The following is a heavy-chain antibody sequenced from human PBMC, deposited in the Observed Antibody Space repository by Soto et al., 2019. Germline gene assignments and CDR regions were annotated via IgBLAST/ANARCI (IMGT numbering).Heavy chain of an antibody. Sequence: SETLSLTCTVSGGSISSYYWSWIRQPPGKGLEWIGYIYYSGSTNYNPSLKSRVTISVDTSKNPFSLKLSSVTATDTAVYSCARHLNPLYYYGSGSYYSHYYYYYMDVWGKGTTVTVSS. D-gene: IGHD3-10*01. V-gene: IGHV4-59*08. J-gene: IGHJ6*03. CDR3: ARHLNPLYYYGSGSYYSHYYYYYMDV. CDR1: GGSISSYY. CDR2: IYYSGST.